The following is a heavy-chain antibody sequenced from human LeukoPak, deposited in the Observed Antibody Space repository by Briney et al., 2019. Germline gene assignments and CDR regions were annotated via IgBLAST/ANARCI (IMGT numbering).Heavy chain of an antibody. CDR3: AKGGGSPYYFDY. J-gene: IGHJ4*02. D-gene: IGHD3-10*01. Sequence: GGSLRLSCAASGFTFTNYGMHWVRQAPGKGLEWAAFIRYDGGDKSYGDSVKGRFTISRDNSKNTVYLQMNSLRAEDAAAYYCAKGGGSPYYFDYWGQGTLVTVSS. V-gene: IGHV3-30*02. CDR1: GFTFTNYG. CDR2: IRYDGGDK.